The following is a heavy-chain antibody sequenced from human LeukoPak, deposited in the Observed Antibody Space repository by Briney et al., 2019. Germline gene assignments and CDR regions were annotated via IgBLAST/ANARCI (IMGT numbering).Heavy chain of an antibody. Sequence: PGGSLRLSCAASGFTFSTSPMGWVRQAPGKGLEWVSSIHADGRDPFYADSVQGRFTISRDNSKNTLSLQLNSLRAEDTAVYYCAISSRSSYGMDVWGQGTTVTVSS. J-gene: IGHJ6*02. V-gene: IGHV3-23*01. CDR3: AISSRSSYGMDV. CDR2: IHADGRDP. CDR1: GFTFSTSP. D-gene: IGHD6-6*01.